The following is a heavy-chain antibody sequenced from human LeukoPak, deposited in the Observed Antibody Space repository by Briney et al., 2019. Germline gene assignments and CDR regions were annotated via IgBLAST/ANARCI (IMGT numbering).Heavy chain of an antibody. CDR1: GGPLRSWY. CDR3: ARMVAARPYYMDV. CDR2: IYYSGST. V-gene: IGHV4-59*01. D-gene: IGHD2-15*01. Sequence: KPSETLFLTCTVRGGPLRSWYGSWIRQPPGKGPEGSRYIYYSGSTNYNPSLKSRVTISVDTSKNQFSLKLSSVTAADTAVYYCARMVAARPYYMDVWGKGTTVTVSS. J-gene: IGHJ6*03.